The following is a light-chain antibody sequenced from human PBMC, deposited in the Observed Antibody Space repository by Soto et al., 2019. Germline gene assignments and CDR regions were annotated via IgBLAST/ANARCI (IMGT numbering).Light chain of an antibody. V-gene: IGKV3-15*01. Sequence: EIVLTQSPATLSMSPGERATLSCRASQSVSSNLAWYQQKPGQGPRLLIYGASTRATGIPARFSGSGSGTEFTLTISSLQSEDFAVHYCQQRSNWPPTFGQGTKVDIK. CDR2: GAS. CDR1: QSVSSN. CDR3: QQRSNWPPT. J-gene: IGKJ1*01.